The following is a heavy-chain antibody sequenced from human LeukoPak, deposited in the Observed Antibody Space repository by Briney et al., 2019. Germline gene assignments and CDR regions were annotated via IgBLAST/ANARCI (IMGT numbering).Heavy chain of an antibody. Sequence: SGGSLRLSYAASGFSVSSNWMSWVRQAPGKGLEWVANINQDESQKYYVDSVKGRFTISKDNAKNSLNLQMNSLRVEDTGVYYCARANYDIRGQGTLVTVSS. J-gene: IGHJ4*02. CDR2: INQDESQK. CDR1: GFSVSSNW. CDR3: ARANYDI. D-gene: IGHD3-9*01. V-gene: IGHV3-7*01.